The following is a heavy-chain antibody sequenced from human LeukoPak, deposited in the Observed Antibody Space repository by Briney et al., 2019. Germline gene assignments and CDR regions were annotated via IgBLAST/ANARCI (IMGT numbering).Heavy chain of an antibody. CDR2: IYHSGST. J-gene: IGHJ4*02. CDR1: GYSISSGYY. V-gene: IGHV4-38-2*02. Sequence: PSETLSLTCAVSGYSISSGYYWCWLRQPPGKGLECIGSIYHSGSTYYNPSLKSRVTISVDTSKNQFSLKLSSVTAADTAVYYCARDDSSGYYDPKYFDYWGQGTLVTVSS. CDR3: ARDDSSGYYDPKYFDY. D-gene: IGHD3-22*01.